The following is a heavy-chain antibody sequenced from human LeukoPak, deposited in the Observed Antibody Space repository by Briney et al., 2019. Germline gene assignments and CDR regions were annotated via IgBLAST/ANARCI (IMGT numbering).Heavy chain of an antibody. CDR3: AKEEPPGVLDL. Sequence: QPGGSPRLSCVASGFTFSSFAMNWVRQAPGKGLEWASVISATGGTRYADSVKGRFTISRDNSKNTLHLQMNSLRAEDTAVYYCAKEEPPGVLDLWGQGTLFTVSS. CDR2: ISATGGT. D-gene: IGHD3/OR15-3a*01. CDR1: GFTFSSFA. J-gene: IGHJ4*02. V-gene: IGHV3-23*01.